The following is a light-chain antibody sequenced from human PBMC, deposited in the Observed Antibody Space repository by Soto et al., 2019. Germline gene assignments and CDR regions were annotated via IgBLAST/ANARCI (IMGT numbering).Light chain of an antibody. Sequence: DIQLTQSPSTLSASVGDRVTITCRASQTISNWLAWYQQRPGKAPQLLISVASRLESGVPSRFSGSGSGTEFTLTISSLQPDDSATYYCQQYKSYSPRTFGQGTKVDI. CDR2: VAS. CDR1: QTISNW. V-gene: IGKV1-5*01. J-gene: IGKJ1*01. CDR3: QQYKSYSPRT.